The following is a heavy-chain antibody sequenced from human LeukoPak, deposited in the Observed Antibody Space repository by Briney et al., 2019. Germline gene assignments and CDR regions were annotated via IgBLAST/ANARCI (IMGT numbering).Heavy chain of an antibody. D-gene: IGHD3-22*01. CDR2: IYTSGST. CDR3: ARDRDYYDSSGYYDYYYYMDV. Sequence: SETLSLTCTVSGGSISSYYWSWIRQPAGKGLEWIGRIYTSGSTNYNLSLKSRVTMSVDTSKNQFSLKLSSVTAADTAVYYCARDRDYYDSSGYYDYYYYMDVWGKGTTVTVSS. CDR1: GGSISSYY. V-gene: IGHV4-4*07. J-gene: IGHJ6*03.